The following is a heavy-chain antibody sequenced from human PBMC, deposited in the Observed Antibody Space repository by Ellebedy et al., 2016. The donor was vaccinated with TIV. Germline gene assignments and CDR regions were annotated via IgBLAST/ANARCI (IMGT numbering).Heavy chain of an antibody. CDR3: ASLPHYGDSGP. V-gene: IGHV1-2*02. J-gene: IGHJ5*02. Sequence: AASVKVSCKASGYTFTGYYMHWVRQAPGQGLEWMGWIKPNSGVTNYAQKFQGRVTMTRDTSISTAYMELSRLRSDDTAVYYCASLPHYGDSGPWGQGTLVTVSS. CDR2: IKPNSGVT. D-gene: IGHD4-17*01. CDR1: GYTFTGYY.